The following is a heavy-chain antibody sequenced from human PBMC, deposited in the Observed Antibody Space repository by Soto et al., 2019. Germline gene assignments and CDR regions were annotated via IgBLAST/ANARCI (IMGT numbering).Heavy chain of an antibody. CDR2: VYYSGGA. V-gene: IGHV4-59*01. J-gene: IGHJ6*02. CDR3: TRDGDGRMTTNPYYYYGMDV. CDR1: GGSISGYY. Sequence: SETLSLTCTVSGGSISGYYWSWIRQPPGKGLEWIGNVYYSGGARYNPSVKRRVSISVDTSKNQFSLNLSSVTAADTAVYYCTRDGDGRMTTNPYYYYGMDVWGPGITVTVSS. D-gene: IGHD2-21*02.